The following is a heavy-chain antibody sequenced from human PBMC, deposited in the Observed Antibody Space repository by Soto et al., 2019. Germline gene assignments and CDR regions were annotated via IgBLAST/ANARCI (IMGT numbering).Heavy chain of an antibody. CDR2: IYYSGST. V-gene: IGHV4-39*01. CDR1: GGSISSSSYY. Sequence: SETLSLTCTVSGGSISSSSYYWGWIRQPPGKGLEWIGSIYYSGSTYYNPSLKSRVTISVDTSKNQFSLKLSSVTAADTAVYYCARQNPYYDFWSGYYADMDYWGQGTLVTVSS. J-gene: IGHJ4*02. CDR3: ARQNPYYDFWSGYYADMDY. D-gene: IGHD3-3*01.